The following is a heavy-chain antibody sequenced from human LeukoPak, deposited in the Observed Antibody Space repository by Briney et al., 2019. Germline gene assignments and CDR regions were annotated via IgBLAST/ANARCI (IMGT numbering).Heavy chain of an antibody. J-gene: IGHJ5*02. CDR1: GFTFNTYD. CDR2: ILANSRGAT. CDR3: AELKGRINWFDP. V-gene: IGHV3-23*01. Sequence: RGSLGLSCAASGFTFNTYDMSWVRQAPGKGLEWVATILANSRGATYYADSVKGRFIVSRDSSQKTLFLRMNRLRVEDTAIYYCAELKGRINWFDPWGQGTLVTVSS.